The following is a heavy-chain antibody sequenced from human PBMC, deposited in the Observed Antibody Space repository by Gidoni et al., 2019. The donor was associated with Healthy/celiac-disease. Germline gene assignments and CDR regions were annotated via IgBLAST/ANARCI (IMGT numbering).Heavy chain of an antibody. J-gene: IGHJ4*02. CDR3: ARDTYYDFWSGYPSPFDY. D-gene: IGHD3-3*01. Sequence: QVQLVQSGAEVKKPGASVKVSCKASGYTFNSYGISWVRQAPGQGLGWMGWISAYNGNTNYAQKLQGRVSMTTDTSTSTAYMELRSLRSDDTAVYYCARDTYYDFWSGYPSPFDYWGQGTLVTVSS. V-gene: IGHV1-18*01. CDR1: GYTFNSYG. CDR2: ISAYNGNT.